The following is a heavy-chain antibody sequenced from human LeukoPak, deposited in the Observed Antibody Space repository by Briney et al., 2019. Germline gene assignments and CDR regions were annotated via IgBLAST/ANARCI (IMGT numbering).Heavy chain of an antibody. V-gene: IGHV4-39*01. CDR2: IYYSGST. CDR1: GGSISSSSYC. J-gene: IGHJ4*02. Sequence: SSETLSLTCTVSGGSISSSSYCWGWIRQPPGKGLEWIGSIYYSGSTYYNPSLKSRVTISVDTSKNQFSLKLSSVTAADTAVYYCACPPPKNSYGHGWGQGTLVTVSS. CDR3: ACPPPKNSYGHG. D-gene: IGHD5-18*01.